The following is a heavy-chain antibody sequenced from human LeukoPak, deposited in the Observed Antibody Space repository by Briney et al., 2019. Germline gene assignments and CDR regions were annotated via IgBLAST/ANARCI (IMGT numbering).Heavy chain of an antibody. V-gene: IGHV4-39*07. Sequence: SETLSLTCTVSGGSISSSSYYWGWIPQPPGKGLEWIGRIYTSGSTNYNPSLKSRVTMSVDTSKNQFSLKLSSVTAADTAVYYCARESSLDDFWSDLDAFDIWGQGTMVTVSS. D-gene: IGHD3-3*01. CDR1: GGSISSSSYY. CDR2: IYTSGST. CDR3: ARESSLDDFWSDLDAFDI. J-gene: IGHJ3*02.